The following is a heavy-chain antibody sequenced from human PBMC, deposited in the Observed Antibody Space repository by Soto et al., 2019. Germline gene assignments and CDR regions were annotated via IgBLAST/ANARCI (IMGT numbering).Heavy chain of an antibody. CDR3: ARDWVGDLAY. Sequence: QVQLVQSGGEVKQPGASVKVSCKTSGYTFTSYGISWVRQAPGQGLEWMGWISGYNGDTKYVQKFQGRVTLTTDTCTNSAYLEVRRLRSDDTAVYFCARDWVGDLAYWGQGNMVTVSS. V-gene: IGHV1-18*01. J-gene: IGHJ4*02. D-gene: IGHD4-17*01. CDR2: ISGYNGDT. CDR1: GYTFTSYG.